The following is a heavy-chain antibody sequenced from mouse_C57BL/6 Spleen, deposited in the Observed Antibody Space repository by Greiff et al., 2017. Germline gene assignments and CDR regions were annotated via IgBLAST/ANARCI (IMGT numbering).Heavy chain of an antibody. V-gene: IGHV1-18*01. CDR2: INPNNGGT. CDR3: ARSANWDVPFDY. Sequence: DVQLQESGPELVKPGASVKIPCKASGYTFTDYNMDWVKQSHGKSLEWIGDINPNNGGTIYNQKFKGKATLTVDKSSSTAYMELRSLTSEDTAVYYCARSANWDVPFDYWGQGTTLTVSS. CDR1: GYTFTDYN. D-gene: IGHD4-1*01. J-gene: IGHJ2*01.